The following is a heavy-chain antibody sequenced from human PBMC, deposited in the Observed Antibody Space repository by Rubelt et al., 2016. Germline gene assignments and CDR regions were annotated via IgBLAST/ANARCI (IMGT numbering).Heavy chain of an antibody. CDR3: ARPRYWNYYGMDV. CDR2: INPNSGGT. J-gene: IGHJ6*02. D-gene: IGHD2-21*01. V-gene: IGHV1-2*02. CDR1: GYTFTGYY. Sequence: GYTFTGYYMHWVRQAPGQGLEWMGWINPNSGGTNYAQKFQGRVTMTRDTSISTAYMELSRLSSDDTAVYYCARPRYWNYYGMDVWGQGTTVTVSS.